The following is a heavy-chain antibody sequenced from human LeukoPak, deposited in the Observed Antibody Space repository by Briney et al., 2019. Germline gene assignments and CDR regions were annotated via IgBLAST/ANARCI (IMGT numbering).Heavy chain of an antibody. CDR1: GFIFSSYN. CDR3: ARDIPQYYYYMDV. CDR2: ISSSSGYI. V-gene: IGHV3-21*01. J-gene: IGHJ6*03. Sequence: GSLRLSCAASGFIFSSYNMNWVRQAPGKGLEWVSSISSSSGYIYYADAVKGRFTISRDNAKNSLYLQMNSLRAEDTAVYYCARDIPQYYYYMDVWGKGTTVTVSS.